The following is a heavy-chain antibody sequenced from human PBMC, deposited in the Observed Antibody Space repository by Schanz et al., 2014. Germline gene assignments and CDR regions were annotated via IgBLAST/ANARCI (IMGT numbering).Heavy chain of an antibody. Sequence: QVQVVESGGGVVQPGRSLRLSCVASGFTFNNYGMHWVRQAPGKGLGWVAVIWHDGSGKYYADSVRDRFTISRDNSKNMLYLQINNLRAEDTAVYYCARGTDTAMEHRPFDYWGQGTLVTVSS. CDR3: ARGTDTAMEHRPFDY. J-gene: IGHJ4*02. D-gene: IGHD5-18*01. CDR2: IWHDGSGK. V-gene: IGHV3-33*01. CDR1: GFTFNNYG.